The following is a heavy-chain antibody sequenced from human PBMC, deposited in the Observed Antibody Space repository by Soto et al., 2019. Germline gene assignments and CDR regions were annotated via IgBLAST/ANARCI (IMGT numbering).Heavy chain of an antibody. CDR3: AFGNLSYYFDY. CDR1: GFAFSSFG. CDR2: IWYDGSDK. Sequence: PGGSLRLSCAASGFAFSSFGMHWVRQAPGKGLEWVAIIWYDGSDKYCADSVEGRFAISRDNSKNTLYLQMNSLRAEDTAAYHCAFGNLSYYFDYWGQGAPVTVSS. J-gene: IGHJ4*02. V-gene: IGHV3-33*01. D-gene: IGHD3-16*01.